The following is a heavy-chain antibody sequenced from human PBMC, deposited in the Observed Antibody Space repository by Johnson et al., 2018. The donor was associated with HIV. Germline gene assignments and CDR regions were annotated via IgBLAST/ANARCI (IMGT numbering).Heavy chain of an antibody. D-gene: IGHD3-3*01. CDR2: IKQDGSEK. CDR3: ARGARGDLEWLLSGHAFDI. Sequence: MLLVESGGGLVQPGGSLRVSCAASGFTFSSYWMNWVRQAPGKGLEWVAKIKQDGSEKYYVDSVKGRFTISSDNAKNSLYLQMNSLRAEDTAVYYCARGARGDLEWLLSGHAFDIWGQGTMVTVSS. V-gene: IGHV3-7*01. J-gene: IGHJ3*02. CDR1: GFTFSSYW.